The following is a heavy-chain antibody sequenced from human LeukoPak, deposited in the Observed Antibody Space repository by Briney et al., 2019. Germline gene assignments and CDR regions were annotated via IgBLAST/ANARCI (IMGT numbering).Heavy chain of an antibody. V-gene: IGHV3-21*01. CDR2: ISSSDNST. Sequence: GGSLRLSCAASGFTFSTYAMSWVRQAQGKGLEWVSTISSSDNSTYYADSVKGRFTISRDNAKNSLYLQMNSLRAEDTAVYYCARERYIPAAGTRYYFDYWGQGTLVTVSS. CDR1: GFTFSTYA. J-gene: IGHJ4*02. CDR3: ARERYIPAAGTRYYFDY. D-gene: IGHD6-13*01.